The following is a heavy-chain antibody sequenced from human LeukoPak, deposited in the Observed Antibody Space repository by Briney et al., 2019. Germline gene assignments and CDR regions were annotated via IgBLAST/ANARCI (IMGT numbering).Heavy chain of an antibody. V-gene: IGHV4-59*01. Sequence: SETLSLTCTVSGGSISSYYWSWIRQPPGKGLEWIGYIYYSGSTNHNPSLKSRVTISVDTSKNQFSLKLSSVTAADTAVYYCARLVVTPAPFDYWGQGTLVTVSS. CDR1: GGSISSYY. CDR3: ARLVVTPAPFDY. D-gene: IGHD4-23*01. J-gene: IGHJ4*02. CDR2: IYYSGST.